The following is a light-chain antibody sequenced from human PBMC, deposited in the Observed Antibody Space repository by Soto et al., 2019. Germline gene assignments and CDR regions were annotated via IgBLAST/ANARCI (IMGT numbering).Light chain of an antibody. CDR1: QSIKTY. CDR3: PQYGTSPWT. Sequence: ENVLTQSPATLSLSPGEGATLSCRAGQSIKTYLAWYQQKPGQAPRLLIYDARTRATGVPDRFSASGSGTDFSLTISRLEPEDFAVYYCPQYGTSPWTFGQGTKVDIK. J-gene: IGKJ1*01. CDR2: DAR. V-gene: IGKV3-20*01.